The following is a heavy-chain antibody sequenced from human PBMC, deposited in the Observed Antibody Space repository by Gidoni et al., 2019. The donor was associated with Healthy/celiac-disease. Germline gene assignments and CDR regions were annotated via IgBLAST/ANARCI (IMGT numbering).Heavy chain of an antibody. CDR3: AKAPSIAARRGFLDY. Sequence: EVQLLESGGGLVQPGGSLRLSCAASGFTFSSYAMSWVRKAPGKGLEWVSAIGGSGGSTYYADSVKGRFTISRDNPKNTLYLQMNSLRAEDTAVYYCAKAPSIAARRGFLDYWGQGSLVTVSS. D-gene: IGHD6-6*01. CDR2: IGGSGGST. CDR1: GFTFSSYA. J-gene: IGHJ4*02. V-gene: IGHV3-23*01.